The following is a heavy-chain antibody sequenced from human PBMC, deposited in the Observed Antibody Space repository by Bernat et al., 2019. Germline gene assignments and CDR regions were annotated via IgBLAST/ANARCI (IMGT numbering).Heavy chain of an antibody. CDR1: GGSISSYY. CDR3: ARDGNGDYDFDY. D-gene: IGHD4-17*01. Sequence: QVQLQESGPGLVKPSETLSLTCTVSGGSISSYYWSWIRQPPGKGLEWIGYIYYSGSTNYNPSLKSRVTISVDTSKNQFSLKLSSVTAADTAVYYCARDGNGDYDFDYWGQGTLVTVSS. CDR2: IYYSGST. V-gene: IGHV4-59*01. J-gene: IGHJ4*02.